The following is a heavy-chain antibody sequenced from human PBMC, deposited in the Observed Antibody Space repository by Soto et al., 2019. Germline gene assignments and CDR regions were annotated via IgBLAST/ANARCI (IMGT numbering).Heavy chain of an antibody. D-gene: IGHD6-19*01. CDR1: GYAISSGFY. V-gene: IGHV4-38-2*01. CDR3: ARWERIAVAGA. J-gene: IGHJ5*02. CDR2: IYQSGST. Sequence: SETLSLTCDVSGYAISSGFYWAWIRQPPGKGLEWIGSIYQSGSTYYNPSLKSRVTISVDTPKNQFSLKLSSVTAADTAVYYCARWERIAVAGAWGQGTLVTVSS.